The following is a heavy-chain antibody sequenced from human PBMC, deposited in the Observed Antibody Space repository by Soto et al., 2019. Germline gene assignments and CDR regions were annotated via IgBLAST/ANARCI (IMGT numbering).Heavy chain of an antibody. D-gene: IGHD3-16*02. Sequence: QVQLVQSGAEVKKPGSSVKVSCKASGGTFSSYAISWVRQAPGQGLEWMGGIIPIFGTANYAQKFQGRVTSTADESTSTAYMELSSLRSEDTAVYYCARVKNYDYVWGSYRYTEDYLDYWGQGTLVTVSS. CDR3: ARVKNYDYVWGSYRYTEDYLDY. CDR1: GGTFSSYA. J-gene: IGHJ4*02. CDR2: IIPIFGTA. V-gene: IGHV1-69*01.